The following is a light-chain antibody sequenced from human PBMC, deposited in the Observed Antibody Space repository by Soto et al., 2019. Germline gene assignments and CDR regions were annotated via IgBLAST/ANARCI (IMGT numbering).Light chain of an antibody. CDR1: QGISNY. Sequence: DIQMTQSPSSLSAFVGNRVTITCQASQGISNYLAWYQQKPGKPPKHLIFAASTLQSGVPSRFSGSGSGTEFTLTISSLQPEDVANYYCQKYDSAPYTFGQGTKLEIK. CDR3: QKYDSAPYT. J-gene: IGKJ2*01. V-gene: IGKV1-27*01. CDR2: AAS.